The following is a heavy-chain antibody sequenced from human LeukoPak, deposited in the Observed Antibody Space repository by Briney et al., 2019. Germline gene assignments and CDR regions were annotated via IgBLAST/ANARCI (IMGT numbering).Heavy chain of an antibody. Sequence: SETLSLTCTVSGGSISSATYYWSWIRQPAGKGLEWIGRIYTTGSTNYNPSLKSRVTISIDTSKNQFSLKLSSVTAADTAVYYCARGRKGGSALWGQGTLVTVSS. J-gene: IGHJ4*02. V-gene: IGHV4-61*02. CDR1: GGSISSATYY. D-gene: IGHD3-10*01. CDR3: ARGRKGGSAL. CDR2: IYTTGST.